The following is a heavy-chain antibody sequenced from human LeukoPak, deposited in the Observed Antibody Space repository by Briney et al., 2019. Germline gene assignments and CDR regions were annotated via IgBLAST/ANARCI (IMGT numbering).Heavy chain of an antibody. CDR2: IYYSGST. V-gene: IGHV4-39*07. Sequence: SETLSLTCTVSGGSISSSSYYWGWLRQPPGTGLEWIGSIYYSGSTYYNPSLKSRVTISVDTSKNQFSLKLSSVTAADTAVYYCAREGVVVAATRHVWFDPWGQGTLVTVSS. CDR1: GGSISSSSYY. J-gene: IGHJ5*02. D-gene: IGHD2-15*01. CDR3: AREGVVVAATRHVWFDP.